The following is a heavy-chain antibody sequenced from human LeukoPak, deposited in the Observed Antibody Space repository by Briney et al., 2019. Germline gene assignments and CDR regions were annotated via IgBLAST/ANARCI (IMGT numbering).Heavy chain of an antibody. CDR1: GFTLTSYW. V-gene: IGHV3-7*02. J-gene: IGHJ5*02. D-gene: IGHD3-22*01. Sequence: GGSLRLSCAASGFTLTSYWMSWVRQAPGKGLEWVANIRQDGGEKHYVDSVEGRFTISRDNAKNSLYLQMNSLSAEDTAVYYCARCSTSSGHSVRWFDPWGQGTLVAVSS. CDR3: ARCSTSSGHSVRWFDP. CDR2: IRQDGGEK.